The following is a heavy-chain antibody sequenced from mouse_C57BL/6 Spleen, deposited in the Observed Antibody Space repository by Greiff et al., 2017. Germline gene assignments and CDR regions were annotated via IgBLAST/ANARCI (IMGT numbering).Heavy chain of an antibody. CDR3: ARATLGDY. Sequence: EVKVVESGGGLVKPGGSLKLSCAASGFTFSDYGMHWVRQAPEKGLEWVAYLSSGSSTIYSADTVKGRFTISRDNAKNTLFLQMTSLRSEDTAMYYCARATLGDYGGQGTTLTVSS. CDR2: LSSGSSTI. CDR1: GFTFSDYG. J-gene: IGHJ2*01. V-gene: IGHV5-17*01. D-gene: IGHD1-1*01.